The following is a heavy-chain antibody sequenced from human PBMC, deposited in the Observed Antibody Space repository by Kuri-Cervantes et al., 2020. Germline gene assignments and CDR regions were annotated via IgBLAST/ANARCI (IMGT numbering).Heavy chain of an antibody. CDR3: TRAGGGCSGGGCYSGIDY. D-gene: IGHD2-15*01. CDR2: INHSGSS. J-gene: IGHJ4*02. CDR1: GGSFSGYS. V-gene: IGHV4-34*01. Sequence: SETLSLTCAVYGGSFSGYSWNWIRQPPGKGLEWIGEINHSGSSNYNPSLKSRVTISVDTSKNQFSLKVKSVTAADTAVYYCTRAGGGCSGGGCYSGIDYWGQGTLVTVSS.